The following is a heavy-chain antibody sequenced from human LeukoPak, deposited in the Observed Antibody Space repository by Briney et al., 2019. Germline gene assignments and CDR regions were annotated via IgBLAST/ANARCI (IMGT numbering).Heavy chain of an antibody. CDR3: ARDSSNFNYFDY. CDR2: TSRNSNNT. J-gene: IGHJ4*02. CDR1: GFCFSDYY. D-gene: IGHD4-11*01. V-gene: IGHV3-11*01. Sequence: GGSLRLSCAASGFCFSDYYMSWIRQAPGKRLEWLSDTSRNSNNTYYADSVKGRFTISRDNAKNSVYLQMSSLRVEDTAVYYCARDSSNFNYFDYWGQGTLVTVSS.